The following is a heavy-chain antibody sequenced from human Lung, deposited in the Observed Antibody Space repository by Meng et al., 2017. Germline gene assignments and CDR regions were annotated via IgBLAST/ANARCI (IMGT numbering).Heavy chain of an antibody. D-gene: IGHD4-11*01. V-gene: IGHV4-34*01. CDR1: GGSFSDYY. J-gene: IGHJ4*02. CDR2: INHSGST. Sequence: QVRLQQGGPGLLKPSETLSLACFVSGGSFSDYYWSWIRQPPGKGLEWIGEINHSGSTNYNPSLESRATISVDTSQNNLSLKLSSVTAADSAVYYCARGPTTMAHDFDYWGQGTLVTVSS. CDR3: ARGPTTMAHDFDY.